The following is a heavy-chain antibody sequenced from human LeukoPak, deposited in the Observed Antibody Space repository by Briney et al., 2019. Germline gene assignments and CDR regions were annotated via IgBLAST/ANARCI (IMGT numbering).Heavy chain of an antibody. J-gene: IGHJ5*02. CDR1: GFTFSSYW. V-gene: IGHV3-74*01. Sequence: GGSLRLSCAASGFTFSSYWMHWVRQTPGKGLVWVSRINSDGSSTSYADSVKGRFTISRDNAKNSLYLQMNSLRAEDTAVYYCARDYLGSSWYNWFDPWGQGTLVTVSS. CDR3: ARDYLGSSWYNWFDP. CDR2: INSDGSST. D-gene: IGHD6-13*01.